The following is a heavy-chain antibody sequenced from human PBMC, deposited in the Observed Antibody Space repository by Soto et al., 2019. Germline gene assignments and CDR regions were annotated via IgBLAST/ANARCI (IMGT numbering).Heavy chain of an antibody. D-gene: IGHD3-10*01. J-gene: IGHJ4*02. CDR1: GFTFSSDC. Sequence: GGSLRLRCAASGFTFSSDCIHWIRQAPGKGLVWVSRINTDGSGTTYADYVKGQFTNSRDNAKNMVYLQINRLRDEDKDVSYCARDRRGPNHYFDYWGLGNLVT. V-gene: IGHV3-74*01. CDR2: INTDGSGT. CDR3: ARDRRGPNHYFDY.